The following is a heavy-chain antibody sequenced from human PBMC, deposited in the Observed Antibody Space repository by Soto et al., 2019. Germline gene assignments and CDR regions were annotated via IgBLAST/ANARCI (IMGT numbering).Heavy chain of an antibody. CDR3: ATGRIVGATSPWVT. CDR2: ITAYNGNT. CDR1: GYTFTTYA. D-gene: IGHD1-26*01. V-gene: IGHV1-18*01. J-gene: IGHJ5*02. Sequence: QVQLVQSGAEVKKPGASVKVSCKASGYTFTTYAITWVRQAPGQGLEWMGWITAYNGNTNYAQKLQGRVTMTTDTSTSTAYMELRGLRSDDTAMYYCATGRIVGATSPWVTWGQGTLVTVSS.